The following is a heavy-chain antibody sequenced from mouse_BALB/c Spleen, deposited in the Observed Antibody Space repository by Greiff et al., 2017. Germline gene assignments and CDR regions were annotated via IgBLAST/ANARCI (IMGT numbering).Heavy chain of an antibody. J-gene: IGHJ3*01. CDR3: ARDYRYTGIDY. D-gene: IGHD2-14*01. CDR1: SYTFTDYA. V-gene: IGHV1-67*01. CDR2: ISTYYGNT. Sequence: VQLQQSGPELVRPGVSVKISCKGSSYTFTDYAMHWVKQSHAKCLEWIGVISTYYGNTNYNQKFKGKATMTVDKSSSTAYMELARLTSEDSAVYYSARDYRYTGIDYWGQGTLVTVSA.